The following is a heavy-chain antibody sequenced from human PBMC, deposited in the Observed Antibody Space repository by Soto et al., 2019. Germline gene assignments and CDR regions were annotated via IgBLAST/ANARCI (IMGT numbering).Heavy chain of an antibody. V-gene: IGHV1-69*13. CDR3: ARDLGDGYNFRLDP. D-gene: IGHD5-12*01. CDR2: IIPIFGTA. CDR1: GGTFSSYA. Sequence: SVKVSCKASGGTFSSYAISWVRQAPGQGLEWMGGIIPIFGTANYAQKFQGRVTITADESTSTAYMELSSLRSEDTAVYYCARDLGDGYNFRLDPWGQGTLVTVSS. J-gene: IGHJ5*02.